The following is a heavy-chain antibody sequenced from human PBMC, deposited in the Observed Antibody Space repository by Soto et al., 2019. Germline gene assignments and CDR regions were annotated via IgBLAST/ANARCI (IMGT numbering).Heavy chain of an antibody. Sequence: SETLSLTCTVSGGSISSGGYCWNWIRQQPGKGLEWIGYIDNTGSTYYNPSLRSRVTISAETSKSQFSLNLSSVTAADTAVYYCARGHDYSKAGYWGQGTLVTVSS. CDR2: IDNTGST. D-gene: IGHD4-4*01. V-gene: IGHV4-31*03. CDR3: ARGHDYSKAGY. J-gene: IGHJ4*02. CDR1: GGSISSGGYC.